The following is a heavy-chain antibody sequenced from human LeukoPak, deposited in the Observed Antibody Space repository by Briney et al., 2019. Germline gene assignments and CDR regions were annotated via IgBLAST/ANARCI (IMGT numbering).Heavy chain of an antibody. J-gene: IGHJ6*02. Sequence: SGGSLRLSCAASGFTFSSYGMHWVRQAPDKGLDWVAVIWYDGSNEYYAGSVKGRFTVSRDNSKNTLYLQMNSLRAEDTAVYHYARRPGSFTMKVGSPLDYGMDVWGQGTTVTVSS. CDR2: IWYDGSNE. CDR1: GFTFSSYG. V-gene: IGHV3-33*01. D-gene: IGHD3-22*01. CDR3: ARRPGSFTMKVGSPLDYGMDV.